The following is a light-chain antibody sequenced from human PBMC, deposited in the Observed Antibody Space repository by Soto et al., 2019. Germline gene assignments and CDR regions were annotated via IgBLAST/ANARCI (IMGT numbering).Light chain of an antibody. Sequence: QSVLTQPASLSGSPGQSITISCTGTSSDVGGYNYVSWYQQHPGKAPKLMIYEVSNRPSGVSNRFSGSKSGNTASLTISGLQAEDEADYYCSSYTSSSTLSVFGTGTKVTVL. V-gene: IGLV2-14*01. CDR1: SSDVGGYNY. CDR3: SSYTSSSTLSV. CDR2: EVS. J-gene: IGLJ1*01.